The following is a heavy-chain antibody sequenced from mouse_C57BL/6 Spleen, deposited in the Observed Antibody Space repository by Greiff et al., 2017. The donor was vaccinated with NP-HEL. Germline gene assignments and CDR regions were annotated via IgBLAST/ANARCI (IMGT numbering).Heavy chain of an antibody. CDR2: INPSSGYT. CDR1: GYTFTSYT. CDR3: ARYGWVNYFDV. Sequence: VQLQQSGAELARPGASVKMSCKASGYTFTSYTMHWVKQRPGQGLEWIGYINPSSGYTKYNQKFKDKATLTADKSSSTAYMQLSSLTSEDSAVYYCARYGWVNYFDVWGTGTTVTVSS. D-gene: IGHD2-2*01. V-gene: IGHV1-4*01. J-gene: IGHJ1*03.